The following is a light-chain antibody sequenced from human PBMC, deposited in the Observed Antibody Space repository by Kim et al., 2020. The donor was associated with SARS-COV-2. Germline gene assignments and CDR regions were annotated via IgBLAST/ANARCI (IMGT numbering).Light chain of an antibody. Sequence: ACGQTVRIKGQEDSLRSYYASWYQQKPGQAPVLVIYGNNNRPSGIPERFSGSSSGNTASLTITGDQAEDEADYYCNSRDSSGNPVVFGGGTQLTVL. CDR3: NSRDSSGNPVV. V-gene: IGLV3-19*01. CDR2: GNN. CDR1: SLRSYY. J-gene: IGLJ2*01.